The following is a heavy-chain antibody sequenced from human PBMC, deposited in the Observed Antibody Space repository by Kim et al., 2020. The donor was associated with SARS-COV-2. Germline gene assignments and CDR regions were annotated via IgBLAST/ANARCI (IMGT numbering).Heavy chain of an antibody. J-gene: IGHJ5*02. V-gene: IGHV5-51*01. CDR1: GYSFTSYW. Sequence: GESLKISCKGSGYSFTSYWIGWVRQMHGKGLEWMGIIYPGDSDTRYSPSFQGQVTISAEKSIRTAYLQWSSLKASDTAMYYCPRGRAKPWFGELFARWFDPWGQGTLVTVSS. CDR2: IYPGDSDT. D-gene: IGHD3-10*01. CDR3: PRGRAKPWFGELFARWFDP.